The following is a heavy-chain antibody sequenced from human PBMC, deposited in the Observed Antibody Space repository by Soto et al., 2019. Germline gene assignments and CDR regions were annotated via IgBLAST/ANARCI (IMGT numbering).Heavy chain of an antibody. D-gene: IGHD1-1*01. J-gene: IGHJ4*02. CDR1: GYTFPGYY. Sequence: ASMDVSWAASGYTFPGYYLQCVRQAPGQGLEWMGWINPNSGGTNYAQKFQGRVTMTRDTSISTAYMELSRLRSDDTAVYYCARGRTGTTSYFDYWGQGNMVTAPQ. CDR3: ARGRTGTTSYFDY. V-gene: IGHV1-2*02. CDR2: INPNSGGT.